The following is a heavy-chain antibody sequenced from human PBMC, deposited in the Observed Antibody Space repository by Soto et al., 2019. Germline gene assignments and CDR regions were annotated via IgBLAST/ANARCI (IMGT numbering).Heavy chain of an antibody. CDR1: GFTFHSFT. J-gene: IGHJ5*02. CDR2: ISSNSAYI. Sequence: PGGSLRLSCAASGFTFHSFTMNWVRQAPGKGLEWVSTISSNSAYIYYTDALRGRFTISRDNAKNSLHLQMNSLRAEDTAVYYCTRDASRDSSARGWFDPWGPGTLVTVS. CDR3: TRDASRDSSARGWFDP. V-gene: IGHV3-21*01. D-gene: IGHD6-13*01.